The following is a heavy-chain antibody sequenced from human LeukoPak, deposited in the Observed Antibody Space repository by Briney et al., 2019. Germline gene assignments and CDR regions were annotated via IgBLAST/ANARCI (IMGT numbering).Heavy chain of an antibody. Sequence: QPGGSLRLSCAASGLTFSSYWMRWVRQAPGKGLVWVSRIKTDGSSTSYADSVKGRFTISRDNAKNTLYLQMNSLRAEDTAVYYCAELGITMIGGVWGKGTTVTISS. CDR3: AELGITMIGGV. J-gene: IGHJ6*04. CDR1: GLTFSSYW. D-gene: IGHD3-10*02. CDR2: IKTDGSST. V-gene: IGHV3-74*01.